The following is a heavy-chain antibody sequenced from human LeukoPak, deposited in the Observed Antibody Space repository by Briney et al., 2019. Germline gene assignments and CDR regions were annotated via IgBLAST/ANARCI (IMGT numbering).Heavy chain of an antibody. CDR3: ARNTWTDADNWFDP. V-gene: IGHV4-39*01. CDR1: DYSISSGIYY. Sequence: SETLSLTCTVSDYSISSGIYYWAWIRQPPGKGLEWIGTIFYSGTTFYNPSLKSRVTISVDTSKNQFSLKVNSVTAADTAVYYCARNTWTDADNWFDPWGQGGLVTVSS. J-gene: IGHJ5*02. CDR2: IFYSGTT. D-gene: IGHD1-1*01.